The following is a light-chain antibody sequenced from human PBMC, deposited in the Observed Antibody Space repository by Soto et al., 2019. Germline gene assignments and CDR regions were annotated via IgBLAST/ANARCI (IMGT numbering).Light chain of an antibody. Sequence: DIQMTQSPSTLSASVGDGVTITCRASQNIRVWLAWYQQRPGKAPTFLMYDASSLETGVPSRFSGSGSGTEFTLTIRSLQPDDSATYYCQQYDSSSPTFGQGTKLEIK. CDR3: QQYDSSSPT. CDR1: QNIRVW. V-gene: IGKV1-5*01. J-gene: IGKJ2*01. CDR2: DAS.